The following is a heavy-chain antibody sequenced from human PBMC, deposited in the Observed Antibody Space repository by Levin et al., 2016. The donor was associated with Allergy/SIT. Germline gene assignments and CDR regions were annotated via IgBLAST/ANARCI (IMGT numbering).Heavy chain of an antibody. D-gene: IGHD6-13*01. CDR2: ISSSGSTI. CDR3: AKFNGLRSSWYLFAEKPDDY. Sequence: GESLKISCAASGFTFSSYEMNWVRQAPGKGLEWVSYISSSGSTIYYADSVKGRFTISRDNSKNTLYLQMNSLRAEDTAVYYCAKFNGLRSSWYLFAEKPDDYWGQGTLVTVSS. J-gene: IGHJ4*02. V-gene: IGHV3-48*03. CDR1: GFTFSSYE.